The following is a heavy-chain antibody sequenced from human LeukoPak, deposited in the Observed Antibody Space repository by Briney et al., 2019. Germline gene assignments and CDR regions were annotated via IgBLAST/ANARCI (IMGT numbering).Heavy chain of an antibody. V-gene: IGHV3-48*03. CDR2: ISSSGSTI. D-gene: IGHD3-16*02. J-gene: IGHJ6*03. CDR3: ARIVIPVWGSYQYYMDV. CDR1: GFTFSSYE. Sequence: PGGSLRLSCAASGFTFSSYEMNWVRQAPGKGLEWVSYISSSGSTIYYADSVKGRFTISRDNAKNSLYLQMNSLRAEDTAVYYCARIVIPVWGSYQYYMDVWGKGTTVTVSS.